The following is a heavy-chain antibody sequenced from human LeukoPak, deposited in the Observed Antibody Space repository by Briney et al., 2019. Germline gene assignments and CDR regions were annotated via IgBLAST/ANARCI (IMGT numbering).Heavy chain of an antibody. Sequence: SETLSLTCAVYGGSFSGYYWSWIRQPPGKGLEWIGEINHSGSTNYNPSLKSRVTISVDTSKNQFSLKLSSVTAADTAVYYCARGRGIAARPHWFDPWGQGTLVTVSP. J-gene: IGHJ5*02. CDR3: ARGRGIAARPHWFDP. CDR2: INHSGST. V-gene: IGHV4-34*01. CDR1: GGSFSGYY. D-gene: IGHD6-6*01.